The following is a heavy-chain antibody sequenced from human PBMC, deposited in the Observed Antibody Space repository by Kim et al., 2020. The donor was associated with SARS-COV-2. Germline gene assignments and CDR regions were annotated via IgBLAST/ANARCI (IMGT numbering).Heavy chain of an antibody. Sequence: GIANYAQKFQGRVTITADKSTSTAYMELSSLRSEDTAVYYCARGYSYGNYWGQGTLVTVSS. D-gene: IGHD5-18*01. CDR3: ARGYSYGNY. CDR2: GIA. V-gene: IGHV1-69*04. J-gene: IGHJ4*02.